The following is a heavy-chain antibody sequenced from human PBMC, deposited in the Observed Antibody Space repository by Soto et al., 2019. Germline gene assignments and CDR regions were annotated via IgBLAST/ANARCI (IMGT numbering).Heavy chain of an antibody. CDR2: ISWNSGSI. CDR3: TIVRVADSALDH. V-gene: IGHV3-9*01. Sequence: GGSLRLSCAASGFTFDDYAMHWVRQAPGKGLERVSGISWNSGSIGYADSVKGRFTISRGNSKNTLFLHMSNLRAEDTAMYYCTIVRVADSALDHWGQGTLVTVSS. CDR1: GFTFDDYA. J-gene: IGHJ4*02. D-gene: IGHD3-10*02.